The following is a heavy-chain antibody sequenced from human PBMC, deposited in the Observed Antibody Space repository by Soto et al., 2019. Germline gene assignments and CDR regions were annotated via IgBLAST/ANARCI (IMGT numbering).Heavy chain of an antibody. J-gene: IGHJ4*02. CDR1: GFTFSNAW. CDR3: TTDPCVDTAMVVFDY. Sequence: EVQLVESGGGLVKPGGSLRLSCAASGFTFSNAWMSWVRQAPGKGLEWVGRIKSKTDGGTTDYAAPVKGRFTISRDDSKNTLYLQMNSLKTEDTAVYYCTTDPCVDTAMVVFDYWGQGTLVTVSS. D-gene: IGHD5-18*01. V-gene: IGHV3-15*01. CDR2: IKSKTDGGTT.